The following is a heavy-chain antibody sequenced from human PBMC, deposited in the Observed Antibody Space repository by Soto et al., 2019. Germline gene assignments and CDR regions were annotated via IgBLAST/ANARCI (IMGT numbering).Heavy chain of an antibody. CDR2: IWYDGSNK. Sequence: QVQLVESGGGVVQPGRSLRLSCAASGFTFSSYGMHWVRQAPGKGLEWVAVIWYDGSNKYYADSVKGRFTISRDNSKNPLYLQMNSLRAEDTAVYYCAREGCSGGSCYPIGEWGQGTLVTVSS. CDR3: AREGCSGGSCYPIGE. CDR1: GFTFSSYG. V-gene: IGHV3-33*01. J-gene: IGHJ4*02. D-gene: IGHD2-15*01.